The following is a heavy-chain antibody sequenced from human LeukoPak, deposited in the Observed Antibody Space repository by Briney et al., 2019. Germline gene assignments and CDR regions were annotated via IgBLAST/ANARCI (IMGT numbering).Heavy chain of an antibody. CDR3: ARSGGTWSYNY. CDR2: VYNSGST. J-gene: IGHJ4*02. Sequence: SETLSLTCTVSGGSISSYYWSWIRQPPGKGLERLGYVYNSGSTHYNPSLKSRITISADTSKNQFSLSLTSVTAADTAVYYCARSGGTWSYNYWGQGTLVTVSS. CDR1: GGSISSYY. D-gene: IGHD1-26*01. V-gene: IGHV4-59*01.